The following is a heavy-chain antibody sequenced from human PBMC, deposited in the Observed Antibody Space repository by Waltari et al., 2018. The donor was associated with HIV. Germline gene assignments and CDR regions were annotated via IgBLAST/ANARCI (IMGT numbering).Heavy chain of an antibody. V-gene: IGHV4-59*01. J-gene: IGHJ3*02. Sequence: QVQLQESGPGLVKPSETLSLTCTVSGGSISSYYWSWIRQPPGKGLEWIGYIYYSGSTNYNPSLKSRVTISVDTSKNQFSLKLSSVTAADTVVYYCARGGYSYGSDAFDIWGQGTMVTVSS. CDR1: GGSISSYY. D-gene: IGHD5-18*01. CDR3: ARGGYSYGSDAFDI. CDR2: IYYSGST.